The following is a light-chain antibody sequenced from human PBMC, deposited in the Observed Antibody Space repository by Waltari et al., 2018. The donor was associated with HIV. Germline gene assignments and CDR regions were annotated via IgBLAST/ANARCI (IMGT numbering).Light chain of an antibody. CDR3: CSFAGTYTI. Sequence: QSALTQPRSVSGSPGQSVTLSCPGTYSAVGDYNYVSWYQQHPGKAPKLMIYDVSQRPSGVPDRFSGSKSGNTASLTISGLQADDDADYYCCSFAGTYTIFGGGTKLTVL. J-gene: IGLJ2*01. CDR2: DVS. V-gene: IGLV2-11*01. CDR1: YSAVGDYNY.